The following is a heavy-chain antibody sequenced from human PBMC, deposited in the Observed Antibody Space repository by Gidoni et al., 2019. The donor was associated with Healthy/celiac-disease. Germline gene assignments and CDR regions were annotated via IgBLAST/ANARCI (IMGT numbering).Heavy chain of an antibody. V-gene: IGHV3-74*01. Sequence: EVQLVESGGGLVQPGGSLRLSCAAPGFTFSSYWMHWVRQAPGKGLVWVSRINSDGSSTSYADSVKGRFTISRDNAKNTLYLQMNSLRAEDTAVYYCARDGAYYDSSGYSDSWGQGTMVTVSS. J-gene: IGHJ3*01. CDR1: GFTFSSYW. CDR2: INSDGSST. D-gene: IGHD3-22*01. CDR3: ARDGAYYDSSGYSDS.